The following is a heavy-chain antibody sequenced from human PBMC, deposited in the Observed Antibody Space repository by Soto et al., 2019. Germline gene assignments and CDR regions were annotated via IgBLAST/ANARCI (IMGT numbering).Heavy chain of an antibody. CDR3: ARVVDYYDSSGYYRLFDY. V-gene: IGHV4-31*03. CDR1: GGSISSGGYY. J-gene: IGHJ4*02. Sequence: QVQLQESGPGLMKPSQTLSLTCTVSGGSISSGGYYWSWIRQHPGKGLEWIGYIYYSGSTYYNPSLKRRVTISLDTSNNQFSLKVSSVTAADTAVYYCARVVDYYDSSGYYRLFDYWVQGTLVSVSS. D-gene: IGHD3-22*01. CDR2: IYYSGST.